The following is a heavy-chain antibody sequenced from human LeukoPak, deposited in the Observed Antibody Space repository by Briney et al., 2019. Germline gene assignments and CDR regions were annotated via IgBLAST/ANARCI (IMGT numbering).Heavy chain of an antibody. CDR1: GYTFTSYG. D-gene: IGHD5-24*01. CDR3: AREGPFRDGYNKYYFDY. CDR2: IGAYNGNT. J-gene: IGHJ4*02. V-gene: IGHV1-18*01. Sequence: ASVKVSCKASGYTFTSYGISWVRQAPGQGLEWMGWIGAYNGNTNYAQKLQGRVTMTTDTSTSTAYMELRSLRSDDTAAYYCAREGPFRDGYNKYYFDYWGQGTLVTVSS.